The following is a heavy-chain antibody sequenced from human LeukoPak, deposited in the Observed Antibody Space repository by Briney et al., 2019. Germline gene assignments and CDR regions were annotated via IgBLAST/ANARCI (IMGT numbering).Heavy chain of an antibody. V-gene: IGHV3-30-3*01. Sequence: GGPVTLLCAPCGFLLSIYPMLGPPHARGEGLVGVADISYCGSNKYYADPVKGRLTISRDNSKNTLYREMSRLSAEDLGVYYCARGSPFDYWGQGTLVTVSS. CDR1: GFLLSIYP. CDR2: ISYCGSNK. J-gene: IGHJ4*02. CDR3: ARGSPFDY.